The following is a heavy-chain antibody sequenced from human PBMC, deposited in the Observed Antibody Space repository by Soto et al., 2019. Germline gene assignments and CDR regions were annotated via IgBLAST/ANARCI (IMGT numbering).Heavy chain of an antibody. CDR3: TRHMCTRGPCYFDY. D-gene: IGHD2-8*02. Sequence: QLQMQESGPGLVKPSETLSLTCSVSRASISTTNYYWAWVRQTPEKGLEWIGSIDYSGTTYYKSSLKSRASIYIDTSNNQFSLKVYSMTAADTAVYYCTRHMCTRGPCYFDYWGQGTLVTVSS. J-gene: IGHJ4*02. CDR1: RASISTTNYY. CDR2: IDYSGTT. V-gene: IGHV4-39*01.